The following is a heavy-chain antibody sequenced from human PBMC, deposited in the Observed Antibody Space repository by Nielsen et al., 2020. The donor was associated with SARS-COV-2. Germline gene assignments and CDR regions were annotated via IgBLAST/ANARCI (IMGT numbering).Heavy chain of an antibody. V-gene: IGHV1-18*01. CDR2: ISAYNGNT. J-gene: IGHJ4*02. CDR1: GYTFTSYG. CDR3: ASWVRYYDSSGYYYDLHY. Sequence: ASVKVSCKASGYTFTSYGISWVRQAPGQGLEWMGWISAYNGNTNYAQKLQGRVTMTTDTSTSTAYMELRSLRSEDTAVYYCASWVRYYDSSGYYYDLHYWGQGTLVTVSS. D-gene: IGHD3-22*01.